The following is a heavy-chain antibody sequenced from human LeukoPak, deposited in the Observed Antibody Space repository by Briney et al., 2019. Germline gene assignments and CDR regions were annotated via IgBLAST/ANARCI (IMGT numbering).Heavy chain of an antibody. CDR1: DDSIRSSAYY. J-gene: IGHJ3*02. D-gene: IGHD3-10*01. V-gene: IGHV4-39*01. CDR2: IYYSGST. CDR3: ASEPYGSGSFLGAIDI. Sequence: PSETLPLTCAVSDDSIRSSAYYWGWIRQPPGKGLEWIGSIYYSGSTYYNPSLKSRVTISIDTSKNQFSLKLSSVTAADTAVYYCASEPYGSGSFLGAIDIWGQGTMVTVSS.